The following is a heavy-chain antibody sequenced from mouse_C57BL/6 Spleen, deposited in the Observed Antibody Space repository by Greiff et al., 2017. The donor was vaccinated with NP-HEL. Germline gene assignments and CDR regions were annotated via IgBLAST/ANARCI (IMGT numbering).Heavy chain of an antibody. CDR3: ARRTYYGGAMDY. CDR1: GYTFTSYW. J-gene: IGHJ4*01. Sequence: QVQLQQPGAELVKPGASVKMSCKASGYTFTSYWITWVKQRPGQGLEWIGDIYPGSGSTNYNEKFKSKDTLTVDTSSSTAYMQLSSLTSEDSAVYYCARRTYYGGAMDYWGQGTSVTVSS. D-gene: IGHD2-10*01. CDR2: IYPGSGST. V-gene: IGHV1-55*01.